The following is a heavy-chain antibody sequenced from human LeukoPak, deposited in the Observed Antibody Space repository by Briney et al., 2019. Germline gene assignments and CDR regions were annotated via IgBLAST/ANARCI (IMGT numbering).Heavy chain of an antibody. CDR3: ARTPRSYYYYMDV. V-gene: IGHV4-61*02. Sequence: SETLSLTCTVSGGSISSGSYYWSRIRQPAGKGLEWIGRIYTSGSTNYNPSLKSRVTISVDTSKNQFSLKLSSVTAADTAVYYCARTPRSYYYYMDVWGKGTTVTVSS. CDR2: IYTSGST. CDR1: GGSISSGSYY. J-gene: IGHJ6*03.